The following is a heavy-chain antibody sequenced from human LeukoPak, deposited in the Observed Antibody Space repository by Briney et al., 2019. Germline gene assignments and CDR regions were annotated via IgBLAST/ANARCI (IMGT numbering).Heavy chain of an antibody. CDR2: INSDGSST. Sequence: PGGSLRLSCAASGFTFSSHWMHWVRQAPGKGLVWVSRINSDGSSTSYADSVKGRFTISRDNAKNTLYLQMNSLRAEDTAVYYCAREPPRLSLDYWGQGTLVTVSS. CDR3: AREPPRLSLDY. J-gene: IGHJ4*02. CDR1: GFTFSSHW. D-gene: IGHD2-21*02. V-gene: IGHV3-74*01.